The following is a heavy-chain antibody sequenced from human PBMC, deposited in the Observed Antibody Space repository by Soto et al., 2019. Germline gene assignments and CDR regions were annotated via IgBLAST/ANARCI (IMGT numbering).Heavy chain of an antibody. CDR3: ARMASAGTLNWFDP. V-gene: IGHV1-8*02. D-gene: IGHD6-13*01. J-gene: IGHJ5*02. Sequence: VKVSCKASGYSFINFDISWVRQAAGQGPEWLGWMNPGSGKTGYTSKFQGRVAMTRDASTATSHLDLTSLTSDDTAVYYCARMASAGTLNWFDPWGPGTLVTVSS. CDR2: MNPGSGKT. CDR1: GYSFINFD.